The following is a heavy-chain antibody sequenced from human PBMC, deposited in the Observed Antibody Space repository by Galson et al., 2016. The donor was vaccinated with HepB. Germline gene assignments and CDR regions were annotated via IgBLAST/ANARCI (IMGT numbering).Heavy chain of an antibody. CDR1: GFTFSPYA. CDR2: SGSGGPT. J-gene: IGHJ4*02. CDR3: AKSVLEYDILTGYYRRGADY. D-gene: IGHD3-9*01. Sequence: SLRLSCAASGFTFSPYAMSWVRQAPGKGLEWVSSSGSGGPTYYADSVKGRFTISRDNSKNTLFLQMHSLRADDTAVYYCAKSVLEYDILTGYYRRGADYWGQGTLVTVSS. V-gene: IGHV3-23*01.